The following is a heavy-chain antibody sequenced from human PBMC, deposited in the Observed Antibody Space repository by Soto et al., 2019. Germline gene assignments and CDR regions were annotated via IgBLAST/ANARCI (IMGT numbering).Heavy chain of an antibody. CDR3: AKEPTYYGSGSLDY. J-gene: IGHJ4*02. D-gene: IGHD3-10*01. CDR2: ISYDGSNK. CDR1: GFTFSSYG. V-gene: IGHV3-30*18. Sequence: QVQLVESGRGVVQPGRSLRLSCAASGFTFSSYGMHWVRQAPGKGLEWVAVISYDGSNKYYADSVKGRFTISRDNSKNTLYLQMNSLRAEDTAVYYCAKEPTYYGSGSLDYWGQGTLVTVSS.